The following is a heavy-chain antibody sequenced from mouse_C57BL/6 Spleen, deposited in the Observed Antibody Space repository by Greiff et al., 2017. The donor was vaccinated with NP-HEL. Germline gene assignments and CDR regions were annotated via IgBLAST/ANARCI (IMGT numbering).Heavy chain of an antibody. V-gene: IGHV1-82*01. Sequence: QVQLKESGPELVKPGASVKISCKASGYAFSSSWMIWVKQRPGKGLEWIGRIYPGDGDTNYNGKFKGKATLTADKSSSTAYMQLSSLTSEDSAVYFCARLLTNYAMDYWGQGTSVTVSS. J-gene: IGHJ4*01. CDR1: GYAFSSSW. CDR3: ARLLTNYAMDY. CDR2: IYPGDGDT.